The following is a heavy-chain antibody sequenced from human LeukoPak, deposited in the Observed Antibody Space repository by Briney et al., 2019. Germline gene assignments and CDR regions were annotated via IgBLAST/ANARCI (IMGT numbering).Heavy chain of an antibody. J-gene: IGHJ4*02. CDR3: ARESPGERPGPLGFD. D-gene: IGHD1-1*01. V-gene: IGHV4-61*08. CDR2: IYYSGST. Sequence: SETLSLTCTVSGGSISSGDYYWSWIRQPPGKGLEWIGYIYYSGSTNYNPSLKSRVTISVDTSKNQFSLKLSSVTAADTAVYYCARESPGERPGPLGFDWGQGTLVTVSS. CDR1: GGSISSGDYY.